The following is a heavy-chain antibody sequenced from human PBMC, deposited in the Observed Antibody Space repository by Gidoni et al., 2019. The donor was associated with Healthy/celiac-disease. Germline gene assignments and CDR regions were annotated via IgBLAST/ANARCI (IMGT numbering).Heavy chain of an antibody. J-gene: IGHJ4*02. V-gene: IGHV3-9*01. CDR3: AKDIDQEGVEPYDY. D-gene: IGHD3-10*01. CDR2: ISWNSGSI. CDR1: GFPFDDYA. Sequence: EVQLVESGGGLVQPGRSLRLSCAASGFPFDDYAMHWVRQAPGKGLEWVSGISWNSGSIGYADSVKGRFTISRDNAKNSLYLQMNSLRAEDTALYYCAKDIDQEGVEPYDYWGQGTLVTVSS.